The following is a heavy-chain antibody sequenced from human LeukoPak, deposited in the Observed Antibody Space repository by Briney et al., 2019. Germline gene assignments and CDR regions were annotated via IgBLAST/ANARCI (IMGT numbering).Heavy chain of an antibody. CDR2: IDTSGTA. CDR1: GASISDYF. Sequence: PSETLSLTCTVSGASISDYFWNWIRQPAGRGLEWIGRIDTSGTAKYNSSLKSRVTISVDTSKNQFSLRLSSAAAADTAIYYCARGTKKTVYHTLDYWGQEILVTVSS. CDR3: ARGTKKTVYHTLDY. D-gene: IGHD1-7*01. V-gene: IGHV4-4*07. J-gene: IGHJ4*02.